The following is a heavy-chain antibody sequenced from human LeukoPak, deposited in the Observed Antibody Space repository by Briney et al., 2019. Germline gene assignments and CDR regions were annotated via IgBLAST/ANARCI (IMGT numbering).Heavy chain of an antibody. D-gene: IGHD3-10*01. CDR1: GFTFSSYG. CDR3: AKDRFPYGSGTTYYFDY. V-gene: IGHV3-30*18. Sequence: GGPLRLSCAASGFTFSSYGIHWLRQAPGKALEGVAVISYDGSNEYYADSVKGRFTISRDNSKNTLYLQMNSLRGEDTAMYYCAKDRFPYGSGTTYYFDYWGQGTLVTVSS. CDR2: ISYDGSNE. J-gene: IGHJ4*02.